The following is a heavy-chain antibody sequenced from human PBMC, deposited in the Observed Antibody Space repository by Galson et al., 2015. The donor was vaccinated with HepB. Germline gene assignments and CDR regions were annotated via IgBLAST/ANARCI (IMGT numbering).Heavy chain of an antibody. V-gene: IGHV3-30*04. Sequence: SLRLSCAASGFTFSSYAMHWVRQAPGKGLQWVAVISYDGSNQYYADSVKGQFTISRDNSQNMLYLQMNSLRAEDTAVYYCARGNQEGGDYVIYSGWFDPWGQGTLVTVSS. J-gene: IGHJ5*02. CDR1: GFTFSSYA. CDR2: ISYDGSNQ. CDR3: ARGNQEGGDYVIYSGWFDP. D-gene: IGHD4-17*01.